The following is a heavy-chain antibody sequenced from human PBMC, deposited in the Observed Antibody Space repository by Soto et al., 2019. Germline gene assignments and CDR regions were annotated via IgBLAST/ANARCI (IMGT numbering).Heavy chain of an antibody. J-gene: IGHJ6*02. CDR1: GGTFISYA. CDR3: ARDGSTGETAMVIQYFYGMDV. D-gene: IGHD5-18*01. Sequence: QVQLVQSGAEVKKPGSSVKVSCKASGGTFISYAISWLRQAPGQGLEWMGGIVPIFGTANYAQKFQGRVTITANEATTTANRELSSLRSEDTAVYYCARDGSTGETAMVIQYFYGMDVWGQGTTVSVSS. CDR2: IVPIFGTA. V-gene: IGHV1-69*12.